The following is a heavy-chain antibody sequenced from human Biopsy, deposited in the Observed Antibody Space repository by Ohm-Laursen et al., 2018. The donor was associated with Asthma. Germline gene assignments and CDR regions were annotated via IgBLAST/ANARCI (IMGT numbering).Heavy chain of an antibody. Sequence: GSLRLSCTASGFAVSRDYMFWVRQAPGKGLEWVSVIYSGGTSHTADSVRVRFTISRDYSKNTLYLQMHSLRAEDTAVYYCARGDSSNWSHYYFDYWGQGTLVTVSS. CDR1: GFAVSRDY. V-gene: IGHV3-53*01. J-gene: IGHJ4*02. CDR2: IYSGGTS. D-gene: IGHD3-22*01. CDR3: ARGDSSNWSHYYFDY.